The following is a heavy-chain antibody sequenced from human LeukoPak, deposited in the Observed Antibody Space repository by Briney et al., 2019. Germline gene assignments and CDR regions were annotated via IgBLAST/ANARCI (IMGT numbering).Heavy chain of an antibody. Sequence: SQTLSLTCSVSGGSISGGTYYWSWIRQPAGKGLEWMGHIYISGSTNYNPALKSRVAMSVDTSKNQFSLKLSSVTAADTAVYYCAVNWGTDYWGQGTLVTVSS. D-gene: IGHD7-27*01. CDR3: AVNWGTDY. J-gene: IGHJ4*02. CDR1: GGSISGGTYY. CDR2: IYISGST. V-gene: IGHV4-61*09.